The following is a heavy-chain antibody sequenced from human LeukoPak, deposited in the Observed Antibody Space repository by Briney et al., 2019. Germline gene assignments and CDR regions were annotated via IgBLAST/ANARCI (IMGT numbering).Heavy chain of an antibody. CDR3: ARAYGSGSYYYYGMDV. D-gene: IGHD3-10*01. CDR2: IYTSGST. J-gene: IGHJ6*02. CDR1: GDSISNYY. V-gene: IGHV4-4*07. Sequence: SETLSLTCTVSGDSISNYYWSWIRQPAGKGLEWIGRIYTSGSTNYNPSLKSRVTMSVDTSKNQFSLKLSSVTAADTAVYYCARAYGSGSYYYYGMDVWGQGTTVTVSS.